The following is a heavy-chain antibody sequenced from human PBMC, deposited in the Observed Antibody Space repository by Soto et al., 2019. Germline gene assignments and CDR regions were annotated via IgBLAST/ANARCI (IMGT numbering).Heavy chain of an antibody. J-gene: IGHJ4*02. Sequence: GGSLRLSCAASGFTFSSYAMSWVRQAPGKGLEWVSAISGSGGSTYYADSVKGRFTISRDNSKNTLYLQMNSLRAEDTAVYYCAKNLIALMVYATAFDYWGQGTLVTVSS. V-gene: IGHV3-23*01. D-gene: IGHD2-8*01. CDR2: ISGSGGST. CDR3: AKNLIALMVYATAFDY. CDR1: GFTFSSYA.